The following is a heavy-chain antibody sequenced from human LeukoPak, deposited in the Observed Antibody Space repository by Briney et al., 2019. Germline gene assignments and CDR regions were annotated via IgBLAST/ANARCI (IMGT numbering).Heavy chain of an antibody. V-gene: IGHV3-23*01. Sequence: GGSLRLSCVFSGFTFSSYAMSWVRQAPGKGLEWVSSLSGSGGSTYYADSVKGRFTITRDNSKNTLYLQMNSLRVEDTAVYYCAKDPHTGYSFAYWGQGTLVTVSS. D-gene: IGHD5-18*01. CDR1: GFTFSSYA. CDR2: LSGSGGST. CDR3: AKDPHTGYSFAY. J-gene: IGHJ4*02.